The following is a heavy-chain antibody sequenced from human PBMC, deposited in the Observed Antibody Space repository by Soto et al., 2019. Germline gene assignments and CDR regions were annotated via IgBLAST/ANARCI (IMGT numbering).Heavy chain of an antibody. CDR3: ARTVTPTRWDKLDY. V-gene: IGHV1-69*13. Sequence: SVKVSCKASGGTFSSYAISWVRQAPGQGLEWMGGIIPIFGTANYAQKFQGRVTITADESTSTAYMELSSLRSEDTAVYYCARTVTPTRWDKLDYWGQGTLVTVSS. J-gene: IGHJ4*02. D-gene: IGHD4-17*01. CDR2: IIPIFGTA. CDR1: GGTFSSYA.